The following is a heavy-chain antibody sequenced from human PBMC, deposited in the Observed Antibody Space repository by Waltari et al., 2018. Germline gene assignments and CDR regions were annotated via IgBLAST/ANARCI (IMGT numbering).Heavy chain of an antibody. J-gene: IGHJ4*02. CDR2: MNPKSGNT. V-gene: IGHV1-8*01. CDR3: AIVRQLAAAGLFDY. CDR1: GDTFTSYD. D-gene: IGHD6-13*01. Sequence: QVQLVQSGAEVKKPGASVKVSCKDSGDTFTSYDINWVRQATGQGLEWMGWMNPKSGNTGSAKKFQGRVTMPRNTSISTAYMELSSLRSEDTAVSYCAIVRQLAAAGLFDYWRQGTLVTVSS.